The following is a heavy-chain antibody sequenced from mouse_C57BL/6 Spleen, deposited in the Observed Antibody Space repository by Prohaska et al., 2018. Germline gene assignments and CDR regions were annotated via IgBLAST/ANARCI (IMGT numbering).Heavy chain of an antibody. J-gene: IGHJ3*01. Sequence: EVKLEESGGGLVQPGGSMKLSCVASGFTFSNYWMNWVRQSPEKGLEWVAKIRLKSDNYATNYAESGKGRFTISRDDSKSSVYLQMNNLRAEDTGIYYCTGPAAWFAYWGQGTLVTVSA. V-gene: IGHV6-3*01. CDR1: GFTFSNYW. CDR3: TGPAAWFAY. CDR2: IRLKSDNYAT.